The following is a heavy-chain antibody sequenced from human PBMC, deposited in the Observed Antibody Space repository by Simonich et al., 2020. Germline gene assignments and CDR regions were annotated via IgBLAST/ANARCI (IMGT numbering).Heavy chain of an antibody. CDR3: ARDSPRSYYFDY. V-gene: IGHV3-33*01. CDR1: GFTFSSYG. J-gene: IGHJ4*02. Sequence: QVQLVESGGGVVQPGRSLRLSCAASGFTFSSYGMHWVRQAPGKGLGWVAVRWYEGSNKYYADTVKGRFTISRDNSKNTLYLQMNSLRAEDTAVYYCARDSPRSYYFDYWGQGTLVTVSS. D-gene: IGHD1-26*01. CDR2: RWYEGSNK.